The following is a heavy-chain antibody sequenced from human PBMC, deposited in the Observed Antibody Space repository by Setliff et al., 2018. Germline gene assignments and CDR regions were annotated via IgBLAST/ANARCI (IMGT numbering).Heavy chain of an antibody. D-gene: IGHD1-1*01. CDR3: ARSRWNGGGYFDL. Sequence: PGESLKISCTASGLSFSNYWMSWVRQAPGKGLEWVANVKQDGSERYYVDSVKGRFTMSRDNAKNSLYLQMNSLRPEDTAVYYCARSRWNGGGYFDLWGRGTLVTVSS. CDR1: GLSFSNYW. J-gene: IGHJ2*01. CDR2: VKQDGSER. V-gene: IGHV3-7*01.